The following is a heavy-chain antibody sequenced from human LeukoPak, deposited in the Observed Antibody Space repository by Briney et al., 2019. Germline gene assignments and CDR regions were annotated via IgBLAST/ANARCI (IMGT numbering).Heavy chain of an antibody. Sequence: GASVKVSCKASGYTFTGYYMHWVRQAPGHGLEWMGWINPKTGGTSYAQKFQGRVTMTRDTSISTINMELTRLTSDDTAVYYCARATAENDHWGQGTLVTVSS. CDR1: GYTFTGYY. V-gene: IGHV1-2*02. CDR3: ARATAENDH. D-gene: IGHD1-14*01. J-gene: IGHJ4*02. CDR2: INPKTGGT.